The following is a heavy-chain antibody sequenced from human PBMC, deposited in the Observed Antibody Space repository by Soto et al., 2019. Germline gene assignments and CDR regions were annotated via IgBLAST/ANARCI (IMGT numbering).Heavy chain of an antibody. CDR2: IYYSGSP. CDR3: ARGTDY. CDR1: GGSISSGEYY. Sequence: SETLSLTCTVSGGSISSGEYYWTWIRQPPGKGLEWIGYIYYSGSPHYSPSLKSRVTITVDRSKNQFSLKLSSVTAADTAVYYCARGTDYWGQGTLVIVSS. V-gene: IGHV4-30-4*01. J-gene: IGHJ4*02.